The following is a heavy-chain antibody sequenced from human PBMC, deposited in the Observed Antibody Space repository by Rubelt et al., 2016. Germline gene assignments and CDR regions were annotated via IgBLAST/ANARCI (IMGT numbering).Heavy chain of an antibody. J-gene: IGHJ3*02. D-gene: IGHD3-22*01. V-gene: IGHV1-69*01. CDR1: GGTFSSYA. Sequence: QVQLVQSGAEVKKPGSSVKVSCKASGGTFSSYAISWVRQAPGQGLEWMGGIIPIFGTANYAQKFQGRVTITADESTSTAYMELSSLRSEDTAVYYCARDRLLDDSSGGDAFDIWGQGTTVTVSS. CDR3: ARDRLLDDSSGGDAFDI. CDR2: IIPIFGTA.